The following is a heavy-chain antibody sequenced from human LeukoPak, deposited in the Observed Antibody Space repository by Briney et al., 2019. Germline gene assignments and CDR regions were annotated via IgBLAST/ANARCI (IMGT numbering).Heavy chain of an antibody. J-gene: IGHJ3*02. D-gene: IGHD1-14*01. V-gene: IGHV3-48*04. Sequence: PGGSLRLSCAASGFTFSSYWMSWVRQAPGKGLEWVSYITSTSSTIYYADSVKGRFTISRDNARNSLYLQMNSLRAEDTAVYYCARDRTEAFDIWGQGTMVTVSS. CDR2: ITSTSSTI. CDR3: ARDRTEAFDI. CDR1: GFTFSSYW.